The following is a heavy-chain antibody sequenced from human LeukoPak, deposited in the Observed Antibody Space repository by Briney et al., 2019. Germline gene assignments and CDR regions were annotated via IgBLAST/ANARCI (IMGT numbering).Heavy chain of an antibody. V-gene: IGHV4-34*01. CDR2: INHSGST. J-gene: IGHJ6*03. Sequence: PSETLSLTCAVYGGSFSGYYWSWIRQPPGKGLEWIGEINHSGSTNYNPSLKSRVTISLDTSKNQFSLKLSSVTAADTAVYYWARGYCSGGSCYSYYYYNYMDVWGKGTTVTVSS. CDR1: GGSFSGYY. D-gene: IGHD2-15*01. CDR3: ARGYCSGGSCYSYYYYNYMDV.